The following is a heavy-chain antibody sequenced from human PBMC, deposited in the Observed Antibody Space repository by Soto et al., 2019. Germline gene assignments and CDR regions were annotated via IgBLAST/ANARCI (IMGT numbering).Heavy chain of an antibody. V-gene: IGHV3-7*03. D-gene: IGHD1-26*01. CDR1: GFTFSAYW. J-gene: IGHJ4*02. CDR2: IKEDGSEK. CDR3: AKKNSGSYCFDY. Sequence: EVQLVESGGGLVKPGGSLRLSCAASGFTFSAYWMTWVRQVPGKGLEWVANIKEDGSEKYYVDSVKGRFTISRDNAKNSLFLQMNSLRAEDTAVYYCAKKNSGSYCFDYWGQGTLVTASS.